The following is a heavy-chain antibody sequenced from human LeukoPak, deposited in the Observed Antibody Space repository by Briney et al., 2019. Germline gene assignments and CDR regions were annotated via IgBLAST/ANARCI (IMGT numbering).Heavy chain of an antibody. V-gene: IGHV5-51*01. D-gene: IGHD6-13*01. Sequence: GESLKISCKGSGYSFTSYWIGWVRQMPGIGLVWMGMIYPGDSDTRYSPSFQGQVTLPADKSISTAYLQWSSLKASDTAMYYCARMVVIAAAGFCDYWGQGTLVTVSS. CDR3: ARMVVIAAAGFCDY. J-gene: IGHJ4*02. CDR1: GYSFTSYW. CDR2: IYPGDSDT.